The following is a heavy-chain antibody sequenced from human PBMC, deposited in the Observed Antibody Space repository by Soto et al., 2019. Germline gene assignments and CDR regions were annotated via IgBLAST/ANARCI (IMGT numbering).Heavy chain of an antibody. CDR3: ARVARRDGFIDY. CDR1: GYTFINYD. J-gene: IGHJ4*02. V-gene: IGHV1-18*01. D-gene: IGHD3-16*02. CDR2: LSRNNGNT. Sequence: HVQLVQSGAEVKKPGASVKVACKTSGYTFINYDISWVRQAPGQGPEWMGWLSRNNGNTSYSQRLQGRVTVTTDTSTSTAYMELRNLRSDDTAVYYCARVARRDGFIDYWGQGTLVTVSS.